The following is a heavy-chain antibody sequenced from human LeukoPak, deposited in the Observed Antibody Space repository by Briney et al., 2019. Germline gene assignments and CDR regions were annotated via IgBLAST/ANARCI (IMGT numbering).Heavy chain of an antibody. CDR1: GFTFSSYA. Sequence: PGGSLRLSCAASGFTFSSYAMSWVRQAPGKGLEWVSAISGSGGSTYYADSVKGRFTISRDNARNSLYLQMNSLRAEDTAVYYCARGGRYYYGSGRLDYWGQGTLVTVSS. J-gene: IGHJ4*02. V-gene: IGHV3-23*01. CDR3: ARGGRYYYGSGRLDY. D-gene: IGHD3-10*01. CDR2: ISGSGGST.